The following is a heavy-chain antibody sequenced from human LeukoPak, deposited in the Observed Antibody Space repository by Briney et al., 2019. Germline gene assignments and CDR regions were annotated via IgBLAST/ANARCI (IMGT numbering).Heavy chain of an antibody. CDR3: ARHRGYGSGSYYFDY. Sequence: PSETLSLTCTVSGGSISNYFWTWIRQPPGKGLEWIGYIYYSGSTNYNPSLKSRVTISVDTSKNQFSLKLSSVTAADTAVYYCARHRGYGSGSYYFDYWGQGTLVTVSS. CDR1: GGSISNYF. CDR2: IYYSGST. V-gene: IGHV4-59*08. D-gene: IGHD3-10*01. J-gene: IGHJ4*02.